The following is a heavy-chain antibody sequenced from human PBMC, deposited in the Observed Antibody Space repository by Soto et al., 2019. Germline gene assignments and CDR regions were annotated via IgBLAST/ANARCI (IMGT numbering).Heavy chain of an antibody. CDR3: ARDRWLENAEYFQH. J-gene: IGHJ1*01. CDR2: INAGNGNT. D-gene: IGHD6-19*01. V-gene: IGHV1-3*01. CDR1: GYTFTSYA. Sequence: QVQLVQSGAEVKKPGASVKVSCKASGYTFTSYAMHWVRQAPGQRLEWMGWINAGNGNTKYSQKFQGRVTITGDTSASTAYMELSSLRSEDTAVYYCARDRWLENAEYFQHWGQGTLVTVSS.